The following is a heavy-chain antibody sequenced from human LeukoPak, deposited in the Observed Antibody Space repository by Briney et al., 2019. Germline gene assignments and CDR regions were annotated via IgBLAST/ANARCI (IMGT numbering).Heavy chain of an antibody. Sequence: PSQTLSLTCAVSGGPISSGGYSWSWIRQPPGKGLEWIGNIYHSGSTYYNPSLKSRVTISVDRSKNQFSLKLSSVTAADTAVYYCARTRMVMATMLPVAFDIWGQGTMVTVSS. CDR3: ARTRMVMATMLPVAFDI. J-gene: IGHJ3*02. V-gene: IGHV4-30-2*01. CDR2: IYHSGST. D-gene: IGHD5-24*01. CDR1: GGPISSGGYS.